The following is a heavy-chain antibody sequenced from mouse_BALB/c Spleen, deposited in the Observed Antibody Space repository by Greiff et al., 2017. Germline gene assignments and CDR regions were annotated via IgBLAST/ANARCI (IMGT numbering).Heavy chain of an antibody. CDR1: GYSFTGYY. CDR3: ARESPYYNAMDY. CDR2: INPYNGAT. Sequence: VQLQQSGPELVKPGASVKISCKASGYSFTGYYMHWVKQSHVKSLEWIGRINPYNGATSYNQNFKDKASLTVDKSSSTAYMELHSLTSEDSAVYYCARESPYYNAMDYWGQGTSVTVSS. J-gene: IGHJ4*01. D-gene: IGHD2-10*01. V-gene: IGHV1-31*01.